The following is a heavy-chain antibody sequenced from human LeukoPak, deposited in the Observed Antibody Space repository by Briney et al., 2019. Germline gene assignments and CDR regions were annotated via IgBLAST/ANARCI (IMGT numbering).Heavy chain of an antibody. D-gene: IGHD4-11*01. CDR1: GYTFTGYF. CDR3: ASGTVMEGYYYYYMDV. V-gene: IGHV1-69*06. J-gene: IGHJ6*03. Sequence: GASVKVSCKTSGYTFTGYFMHWVRQAPGQGLEWMGGIIPIFGTANYAQKFQGRVTITADKSTSTAYMELSSLRSEDTAVYYCASGTVMEGYYYYYMDVWGKGTTVTVSS. CDR2: IIPIFGTA.